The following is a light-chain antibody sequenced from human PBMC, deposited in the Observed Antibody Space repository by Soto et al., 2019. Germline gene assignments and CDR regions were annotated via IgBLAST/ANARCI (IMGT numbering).Light chain of an antibody. CDR2: ENN. Sequence: QSVLTQPPSVSAAPGQYVTISWSGSSSNIENNYVSWYRQLPGTAPKLLIYENNKRPSGIPDRFSGSKSGTSATLGITGLETGDEADYYCATWDTSLSGGVFGTGTKLTVL. CDR3: ATWDTSLSGGV. V-gene: IGLV1-51*02. J-gene: IGLJ1*01. CDR1: SSNIENNY.